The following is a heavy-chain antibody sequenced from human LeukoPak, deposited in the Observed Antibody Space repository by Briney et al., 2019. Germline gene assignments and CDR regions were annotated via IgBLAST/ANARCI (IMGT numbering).Heavy chain of an antibody. CDR1: GFTFSSYW. D-gene: IGHD3-22*01. Sequence: KSGGSLRLSCAASGFTFSSYWMSWVRQAPGKGLEWVSSISRSNIYKYYADSVKGRFTISRDNAKNSLYLQMNSLRAEDTAVYYCANSRYDSSGYYGIIGYWGQGTLVTVSS. CDR2: ISRSNIYK. J-gene: IGHJ4*02. V-gene: IGHV3-21*01. CDR3: ANSRYDSSGYYGIIGY.